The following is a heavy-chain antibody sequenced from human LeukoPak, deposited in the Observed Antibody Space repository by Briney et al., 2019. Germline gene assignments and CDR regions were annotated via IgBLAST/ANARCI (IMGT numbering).Heavy chain of an antibody. CDR3: AKGYCGRSGCPSRYYYYGMDV. V-gene: IGHV3-23*01. CDR1: GFTFSSYA. CDR2: ISGSGGST. J-gene: IGHJ6*02. D-gene: IGHD6-19*01. Sequence: GGSLRLSCAASGFTFSSYAMSWVRQAPGKGLEWVSAISGSGGSTYYADSVKGRFTISRDNSKNTLYLQMNSLRAEDTAVYYCAKGYCGRSGCPSRYYYYGMDVWGQGTTVTVSS.